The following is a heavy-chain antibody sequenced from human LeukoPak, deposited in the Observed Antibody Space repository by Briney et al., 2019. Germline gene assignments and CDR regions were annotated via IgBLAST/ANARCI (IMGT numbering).Heavy chain of an antibody. CDR2: ISSSSSYI. CDR3: ARDHPTYYYGSGTNV. V-gene: IGHV3-21*01. Sequence: GGSLRLSCAASGFTFSSYSMNWVRQAPGKGLEWVSSISSSSSYIYYADSVKGRFTISRDNAKNSLYLQMNSLRAEDTAAYYCARDHPTYYYGSGTNVWGQGTTVTVSS. D-gene: IGHD3-10*01. CDR1: GFTFSSYS. J-gene: IGHJ6*02.